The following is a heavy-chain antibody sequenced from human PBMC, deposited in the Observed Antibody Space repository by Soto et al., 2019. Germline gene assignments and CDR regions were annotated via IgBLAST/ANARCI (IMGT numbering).Heavy chain of an antibody. Sequence: PSETLSLTCTVSGGSVSSGSYYWSWIRQPPGKGLEWIGYIYYSGSTNYNPSLKSRVTISVDTSKDQFSLKLSSVTAADTAVYYCARDPGLRSFDYWGQGTLVTVSS. CDR1: GGSVSSGSYY. CDR3: ARDPGLRSFDY. D-gene: IGHD3-10*01. CDR2: IYYSGST. V-gene: IGHV4-61*01. J-gene: IGHJ4*02.